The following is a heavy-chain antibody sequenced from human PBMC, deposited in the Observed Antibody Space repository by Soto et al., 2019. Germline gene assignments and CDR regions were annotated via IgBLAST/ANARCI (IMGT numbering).Heavy chain of an antibody. D-gene: IGHD3-10*01. CDR3: AKALWFGDSSHYFDY. CDR2: IGSSGGAI. CDR1: GFGFDSYA. Sequence: EVQLLESGGGLVQVGGSLRLSCVGSGFGFDSYAMSWVRQAPGKGLEWVSGIGSSGGAIVYADSVRGRFTISRDNSRNALYLHMNSLRAGDTAVYYCAKALWFGDSSHYFDYWGQGTLVTVSS. J-gene: IGHJ4*02. V-gene: IGHV3-23*01.